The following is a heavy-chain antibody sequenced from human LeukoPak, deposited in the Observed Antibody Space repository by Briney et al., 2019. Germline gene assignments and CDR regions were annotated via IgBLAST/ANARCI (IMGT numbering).Heavy chain of an antibody. Sequence: PGGSLRLSCAASGFTFSDYYMSWIRQAPGKGLEWVAVISYDGSNKYYADSVKGRFTISRDNSKNTLYLQMNSLRAEDTAVYYCARDSSRNPYWGQGTLVTVSS. CDR2: ISYDGSNK. D-gene: IGHD1-14*01. CDR3: ARDSSRNPY. V-gene: IGHV3-30-3*01. J-gene: IGHJ4*02. CDR1: GFTFSDYY.